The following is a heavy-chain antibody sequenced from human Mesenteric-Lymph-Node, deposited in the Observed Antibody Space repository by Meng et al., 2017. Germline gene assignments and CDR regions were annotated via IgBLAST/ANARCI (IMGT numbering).Heavy chain of an antibody. CDR1: GFTFSDYY. Sequence: GESLKISCAASGFTFSDYYMSWIRQAPGKGLEWVSYISSSGSTIYYADSVKGRFTISRDNAKNSLYLQMNSLRAEDTAVYYCARAPGQSSNDYGDPVGYWGQGTLVTVSS. D-gene: IGHD4-17*01. J-gene: IGHJ4*02. CDR2: ISSSGSTI. CDR3: ARAPGQSSNDYGDPVGY. V-gene: IGHV3-11*01.